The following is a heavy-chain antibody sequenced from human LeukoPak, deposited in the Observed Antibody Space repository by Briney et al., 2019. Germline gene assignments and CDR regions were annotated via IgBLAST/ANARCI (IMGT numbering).Heavy chain of an antibody. D-gene: IGHD3-10*01. V-gene: IGHV4-59*01. CDR3: ARGGYYGSGNDFRFDP. CDR1: GFTFSNAW. J-gene: IGHJ5*02. Sequence: GSLRLSCAASGFTFSNAWMSWIRQPPGKGLEWIGYIYYSGSTNYKPSLKSRVTISVDTSRNQFSLKLRSVNAADTAVYYCARGGYYGSGNDFRFDPWGQGTLVTVSS. CDR2: IYYSGST.